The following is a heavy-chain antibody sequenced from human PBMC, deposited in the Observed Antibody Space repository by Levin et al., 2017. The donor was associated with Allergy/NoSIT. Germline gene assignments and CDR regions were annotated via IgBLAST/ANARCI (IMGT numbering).Heavy chain of an antibody. CDR3: ARGDYGGNSFGWFDP. D-gene: IGHD4-23*01. CDR2: IIPIFGTA. V-gene: IGHV1-69*01. CDR1: GGTFSSYA. J-gene: IGHJ5*02. Sequence: KISCKASGGTFSSYAISWVRQAPGQGLEWMGGIIPIFGTANYAQKFQGRVTITADESTSTAYMELSSLRSEDTAVYYCARGDYGGNSFGWFDPLGPGNPGHRLL.